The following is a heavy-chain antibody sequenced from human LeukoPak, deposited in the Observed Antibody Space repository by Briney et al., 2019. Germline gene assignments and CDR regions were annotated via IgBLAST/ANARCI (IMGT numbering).Heavy chain of an antibody. CDR3: ARDLYVVVPTEATYYFDY. V-gene: IGHV3-7*01. CDR2: IKQDGSEK. CDR1: GFTFSSYW. J-gene: IGHJ4*02. D-gene: IGHD2-2*01. Sequence: GGSLRLSCAASGFTFSSYWMSWVRQAPGKGLEWVANIKQDGSEKYYVDSVKGRFTISRDNAKNSLYLQMNSLRAEDTAVYYCARDLYVVVPTEATYYFDYWGQGTLVTVSS.